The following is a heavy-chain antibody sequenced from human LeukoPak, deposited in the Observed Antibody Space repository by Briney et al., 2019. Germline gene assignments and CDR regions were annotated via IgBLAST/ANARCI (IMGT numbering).Heavy chain of an antibody. D-gene: IGHD2-8*01. Sequence: GWINCDTGNPTYAQDFTGRFVFSLDASVRTAYLQISNLKAEDTAVYYCARVQWDWHFDLWGRGTLVTVSS. V-gene: IGHV7-4-1*02. CDR2: INCDTGNP. J-gene: IGHJ2*01. CDR3: ARVQWDWHFDL.